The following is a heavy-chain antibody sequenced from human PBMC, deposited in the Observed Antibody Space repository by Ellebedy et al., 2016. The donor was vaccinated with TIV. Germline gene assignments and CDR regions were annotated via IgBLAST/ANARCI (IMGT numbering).Heavy chain of an antibody. Sequence: GGSLRLXCAASGFTFSSYTMRWVRQAPGKGLEWVSDISGSGGSTYYADSVKGRFTTSRDNSKNTLYLQMNSLRVEDTAVYYCAKGITAAVVEGSLFDPWGQGTLVTVSS. CDR3: AKGITAAVVEGSLFDP. V-gene: IGHV3-23*01. CDR2: ISGSGGST. J-gene: IGHJ5*02. CDR1: GFTFSSYT. D-gene: IGHD6-13*01.